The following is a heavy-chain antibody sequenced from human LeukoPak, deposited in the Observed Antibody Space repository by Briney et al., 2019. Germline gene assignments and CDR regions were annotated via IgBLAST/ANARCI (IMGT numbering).Heavy chain of an antibody. CDR2: INPSGGST. Sequence: ASVKVSCKASGYTFTGYYMHWVRQAPGQGLEWMGIINPSGGSTSYAQKFQGRVTMTRDTSTSTVYMELSSLRSEDTAVYYCARDTTIFGVVITYYYGMDVWGQGTTVTVSS. CDR1: GYTFTGYY. V-gene: IGHV1-46*01. CDR3: ARDTTIFGVVITYYYGMDV. J-gene: IGHJ6*02. D-gene: IGHD3-3*01.